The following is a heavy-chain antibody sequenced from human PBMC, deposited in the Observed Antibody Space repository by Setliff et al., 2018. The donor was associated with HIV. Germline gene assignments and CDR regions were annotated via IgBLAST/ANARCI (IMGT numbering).Heavy chain of an antibody. D-gene: IGHD6-19*01. Sequence: ASVKVSCKASGYTFTSYHMYWVRQAPGQGLEWMGAINPSGGSTRYARKFQGRVTMTRDTSTSTVYMELSSLRSEDTAVYYCTSGNLRAGLGYWGQGTLVTV. V-gene: IGHV1-46*01. CDR1: GYTFTSYH. CDR3: TSGNLRAGLGY. CDR2: INPSGGST. J-gene: IGHJ4*02.